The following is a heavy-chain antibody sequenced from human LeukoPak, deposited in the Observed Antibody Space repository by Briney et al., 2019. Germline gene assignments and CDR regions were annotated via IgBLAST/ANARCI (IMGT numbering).Heavy chain of an antibody. CDR2: IYTSGST. J-gene: IGHJ4*02. V-gene: IGHV4-4*07. CDR1: GGAISSYC. D-gene: IGHD4-17*01. Sequence: SQTLSLTCTVSGGAISSYCSSWIRQPPGKGLEWIGRIYTSGSTNYNPALTSGVTSSVDTTSNQLSLKLSTVTTAATPADYCGRDRSGYGVAGYWGEGSLVTV. CDR3: GRDRSGYGVAGY.